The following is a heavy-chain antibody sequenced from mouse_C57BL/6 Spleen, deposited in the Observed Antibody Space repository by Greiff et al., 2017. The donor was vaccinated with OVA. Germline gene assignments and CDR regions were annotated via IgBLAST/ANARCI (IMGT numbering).Heavy chain of an antibody. CDR2: INPNNGGT. CDR3: ARHYSIWYFDV. V-gene: IGHV1-26*01. Sequence: EVQLQQSGPELVKPGASVKISCKASGYTFTDYYMNWVKQSHGKSLEWIGDINPNNGGTSYNQKFKGKATLTVDKSSSTAYMELRSLTSEDSAVYYCARHYSIWYFDVWGTGTTVTVSS. J-gene: IGHJ1*03. D-gene: IGHD2-5*01. CDR1: GYTFTDYY.